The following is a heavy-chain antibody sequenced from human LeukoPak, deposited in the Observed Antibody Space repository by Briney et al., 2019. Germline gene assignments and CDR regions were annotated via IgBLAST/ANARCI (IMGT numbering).Heavy chain of an antibody. CDR3: ARVTGYSGFYPLDY. CDR2: INPNSGGT. V-gene: IGHV1-2*02. J-gene: IGHJ4*02. CDR1: GYTFTSYG. Sequence: ASVKVSCKASGYTFTSYGISWVRQAPGQGLEWMGWINPNSGGTNYAQKFQGRVTMTRDTSISTAYMELSRLRPDDTAVYYCARVTGYSGFYPLDYWGQGTLVTVSS. D-gene: IGHD5-12*01.